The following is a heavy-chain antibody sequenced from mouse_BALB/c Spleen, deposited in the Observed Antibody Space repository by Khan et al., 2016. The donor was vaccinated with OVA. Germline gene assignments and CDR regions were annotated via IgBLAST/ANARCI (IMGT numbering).Heavy chain of an antibody. CDR1: GFTFSTYG. V-gene: IGHV5-6*01. J-gene: IGHJ3*01. D-gene: IGHD1-1*01. CDR2: VSTGGHYT. CDR3: ARLAYYYDSEGFAY. Sequence: EVELVESGGDVVKPGGSLKLSCAASGFTFSTYGMSWVRQTPDKRLEWVATVSTGGHYTYYPDTVKGRFTISRDNAKNTLYLLMSSLKSEDTAIFYCARLAYYYDSEGFAYWGQGTLVTVSA.